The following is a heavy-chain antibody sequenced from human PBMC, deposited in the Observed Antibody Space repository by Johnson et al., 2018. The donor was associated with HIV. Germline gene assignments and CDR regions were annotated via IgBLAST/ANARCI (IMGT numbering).Heavy chain of an antibody. CDR3: ARVRQWLVQGAFDI. Sequence: VQLVESGGGLVQSGGSLRLSCAASGFTFSSYAMHWVRQAPGKGLEYVSAISSNGGSTYFDNSVKGRFTISRDNSKNTLYLQMGSLRAEDMAVYYCARVRQWLVQGAFDIWGQGTMVTVSS. CDR2: ISSNGGST. CDR1: GFTFSSYA. D-gene: IGHD6-19*01. V-gene: IGHV3-64*01. J-gene: IGHJ3*02.